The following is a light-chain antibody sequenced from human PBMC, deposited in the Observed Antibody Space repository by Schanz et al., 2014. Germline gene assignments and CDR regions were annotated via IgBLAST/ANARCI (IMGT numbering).Light chain of an antibody. V-gene: IGLV2-8*01. CDR2: EVS. CDR3: ATWDASLHGWV. J-gene: IGLJ3*02. Sequence: QSALTQPPSASGSPGQSVTISCTGTSSDVGGYNFVSWYQQHPGKVPKLMIFEVSKRPSGVPDRFSGSKSGASASLAISGLQSEDEADYYCATWDASLHGWVFGGGTKLTVL. CDR1: SSDVGGYNF.